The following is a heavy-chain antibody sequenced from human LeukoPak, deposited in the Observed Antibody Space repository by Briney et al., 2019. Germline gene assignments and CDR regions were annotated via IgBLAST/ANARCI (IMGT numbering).Heavy chain of an antibody. D-gene: IGHD3-3*01. CDR3: AGPHKYYDFWSGSNYYMDV. Sequence: GASVKVSCKASGGTFSSYAISWVRQAPGQGLEWMGGIIPIFGTANYAQKFQGRVTITTDESTSTAYMELSSLRSEDTAVYYCAGPHKYYDFWSGSNYYMDVWGKGTTVTVSS. J-gene: IGHJ6*03. CDR1: GGTFSSYA. CDR2: IIPIFGTA. V-gene: IGHV1-69*05.